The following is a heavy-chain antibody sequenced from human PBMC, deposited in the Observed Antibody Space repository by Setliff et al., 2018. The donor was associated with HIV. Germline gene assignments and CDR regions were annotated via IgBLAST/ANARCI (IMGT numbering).Heavy chain of an antibody. CDR2: MYYRGST. D-gene: IGHD6-13*01. V-gene: IGHV4-39*07. Sequence: SETLSLTCTVSGGSISSSNYYWGWIRQPPGKGLEWIGSMYYRGSTYYKPSLKSRVTISGDTSKNQFSMKLSSVTAADTAVYYCARGAAAAYDAFDIWGQGTMVTVSS. J-gene: IGHJ3*02. CDR3: ARGAAAAYDAFDI. CDR1: GGSISSSNYY.